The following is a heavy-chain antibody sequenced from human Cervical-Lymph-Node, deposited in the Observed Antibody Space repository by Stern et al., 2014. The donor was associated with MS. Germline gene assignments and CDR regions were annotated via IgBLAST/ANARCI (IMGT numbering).Heavy chain of an antibody. CDR2: VYYSGAT. D-gene: IGHD2-8*02. CDR1: GDSISSYTHY. V-gene: IGHV4-39*01. Sequence: VQLVESGPGLVKPSETLSLTCAVSGDSISSYTHYWAWIRQPPGKGLEWIGSVYYSGATYYNPSLKSPVPIPVDTPKNHFSLGLNSVTAADTAVYYCAKHACTGAACPFDLWGQGTLVTVSS. CDR3: AKHACTGAACPFDL. J-gene: IGHJ4*02.